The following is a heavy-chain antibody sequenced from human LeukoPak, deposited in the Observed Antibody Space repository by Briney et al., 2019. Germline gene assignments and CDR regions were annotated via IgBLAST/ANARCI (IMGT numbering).Heavy chain of an antibody. V-gene: IGHV4-59*01. CDR3: ARDLGSVAAAARGPFDP. CDR1: GGSISSYY. J-gene: IGHJ5*02. Sequence: SETLSLTCTVSGGSISSYYWSWIRQPPGKGLEWIGYIYYSGSTNYNPSLKSRVTISVDTSKNQFSLKLSSVTAADTAVYYCARDLGSVAAAARGPFDPWGQGTLVAVSS. D-gene: IGHD6-13*01. CDR2: IYYSGST.